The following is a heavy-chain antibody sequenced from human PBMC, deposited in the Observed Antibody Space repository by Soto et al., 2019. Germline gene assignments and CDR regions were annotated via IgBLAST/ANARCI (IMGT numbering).Heavy chain of an antibody. CDR3: ATWLQREHAFDI. J-gene: IGHJ3*02. D-gene: IGHD6-19*01. CDR1: GFSFSGKNY. Sequence: GGSLRLSCAASGFSFSGKNYLTWVRQAPGKGLEWVSALYSSDGTYYADSVKGRFSVSRDNSKNTFYLQLHSLRPEDTALYFCATWLQREHAFDIWGLVRIVNVSX. CDR2: LYSSDGT. V-gene: IGHV3-53*01.